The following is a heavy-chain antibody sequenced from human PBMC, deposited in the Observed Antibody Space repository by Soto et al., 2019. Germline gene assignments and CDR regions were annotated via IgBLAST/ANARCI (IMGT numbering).Heavy chain of an antibody. J-gene: IGHJ4*02. D-gene: IGHD6-13*01. CDR2: ISGKGDSI. CDR3: ARVAVLAAAGTTDY. Sequence: QVQLVESGGGLVRPGGSLRLSCAASGFTFSDYYMSWIRQVPGKGLEWVASISGKGDSIPYADSVKGRFTISRDNAKNSLYLQMNSLRAEDTAVYYCARVAVLAAAGTTDYWGQGTLVTVSS. CDR1: GFTFSDYY. V-gene: IGHV3-11*04.